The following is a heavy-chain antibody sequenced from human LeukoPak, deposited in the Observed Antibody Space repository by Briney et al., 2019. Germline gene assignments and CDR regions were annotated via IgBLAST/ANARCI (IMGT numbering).Heavy chain of an antibody. CDR3: ARDLGGYYYDSHR. D-gene: IGHD3-22*01. J-gene: IGHJ4*02. CDR1: GFTFSSYT. Sequence: GGSLRLSCAASGFTFSSYTMNWVRQAPGKGLEWVSSISSSRGYNYYADSVKGRFTISRDNAKNSLYLQMNSLRAEDTAVYYCARDLGGYYYDSHRWGQGTLVTVSS. V-gene: IGHV3-21*01. CDR2: ISSSRGYN.